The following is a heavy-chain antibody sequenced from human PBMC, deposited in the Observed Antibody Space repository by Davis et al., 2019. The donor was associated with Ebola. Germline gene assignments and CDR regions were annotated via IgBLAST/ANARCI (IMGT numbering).Heavy chain of an antibody. CDR1: GFTFSSYA. Sequence: GGSLRLSCAASGFTFSSYAMSWVRQAPGKGLEWVSAISGSGGSTYYADSVKGRFTISRDNSKNTLYLQMNSLRAEDTAVYYCAKADYYDSSGGGFDYWGQGTLVTVSS. CDR3: AKADYYDSSGGGFDY. D-gene: IGHD3-22*01. J-gene: IGHJ4*02. CDR2: ISGSGGST. V-gene: IGHV3-23*01.